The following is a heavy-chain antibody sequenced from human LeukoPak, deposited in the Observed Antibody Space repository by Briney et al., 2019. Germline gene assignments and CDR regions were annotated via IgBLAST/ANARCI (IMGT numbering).Heavy chain of an antibody. CDR1: GFTFSSYS. Sequence: GGSLRLSCAASGFTFSSYSMNWVRQAPGKGLEWVSSISSSSSYIYYADSVKGRFTISRDNAKNSLYLQMNSLRAEDTAVYYCARGKWLQLRDYYYYGLDVWGQGTTVTVSS. CDR2: ISSSSSYI. D-gene: IGHD5-24*01. J-gene: IGHJ6*02. CDR3: ARGKWLQLRDYYYYGLDV. V-gene: IGHV3-21*01.